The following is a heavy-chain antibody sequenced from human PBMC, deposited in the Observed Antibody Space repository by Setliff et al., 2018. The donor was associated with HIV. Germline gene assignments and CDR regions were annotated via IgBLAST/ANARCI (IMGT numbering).Heavy chain of an antibody. Sequence: GGSLRLSCVGSGFTFSNAWMSWVRQAPGKGLERVGRIRSKTDGETTEYAAPVRGRFTISRDNSKNTLYLQMNSLTAEDTAVYYCAKGETGVLQGFDYWGQGTLVTVSS. CDR2: IRSKTDGETT. CDR1: GFTFSNAW. V-gene: IGHV3-15*01. D-gene: IGHD3-16*01. CDR3: AKGETGVLQGFDY. J-gene: IGHJ4*02.